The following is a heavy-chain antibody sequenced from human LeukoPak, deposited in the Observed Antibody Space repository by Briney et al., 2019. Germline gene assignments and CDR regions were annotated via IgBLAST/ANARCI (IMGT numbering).Heavy chain of an antibody. CDR3: ARNTGYSYGYFDY. Sequence: PGGSLRLSCAASGFTFSSYEMNWVRQAPGKGLEWVSYISSSGSTIYYADSVKGRFTISRDTAENSLSLQMNSLRAEDTAVYYCARNTGYSYGYFDYWGQGTLVTVSS. D-gene: IGHD5-18*01. CDR1: GFTFSSYE. V-gene: IGHV3-48*03. J-gene: IGHJ4*02. CDR2: ISSSGSTI.